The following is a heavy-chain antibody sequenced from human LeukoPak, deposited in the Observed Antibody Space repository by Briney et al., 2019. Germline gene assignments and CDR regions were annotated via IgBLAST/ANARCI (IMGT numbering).Heavy chain of an antibody. CDR2: INPNSGGT. Sequence: ASVKVSCKASGYTFTDYYMHWVRQAPGQGLEWMGWINPNSGGTNYAQKFQGRVTMTRDTSISTAYMELSRLRSDDTAVYYCASTVATIDAFDIWGQGTMVTVSS. CDR3: ASTVATIDAFDI. CDR1: GYTFTDYY. V-gene: IGHV1-2*02. J-gene: IGHJ3*02. D-gene: IGHD5-12*01.